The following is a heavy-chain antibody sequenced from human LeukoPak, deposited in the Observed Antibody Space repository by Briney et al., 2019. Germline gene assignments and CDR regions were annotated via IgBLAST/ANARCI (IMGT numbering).Heavy chain of an antibody. CDR2: ISSSSSYI. D-gene: IGHD1-26*01. CDR1: GFTFSSYS. V-gene: IGHV3-21*01. J-gene: IGHJ4*02. CDR3: ARDLGPHSGSYVHY. Sequence: GGSLRLSRAASGFTFSSYSMNWVRQAPGKGLEWVSSISSSSSYIYYADSVKGRFTISRDNAKNSLYLQMNSLRAEDTAVYYCARDLGPHSGSYVHYWGQGTLVTVSS.